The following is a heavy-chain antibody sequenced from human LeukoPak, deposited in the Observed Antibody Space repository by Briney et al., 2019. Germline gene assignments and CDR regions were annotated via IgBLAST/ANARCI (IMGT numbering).Heavy chain of an antibody. V-gene: IGHV3-7*01. J-gene: IGHJ5*02. D-gene: IGHD6-19*01. CDR1: GFIFSSYW. CDR2: IKQDGSEK. Sequence: GGSLRLSCAASGFIFSSYWMSWVRRAPGKGLEWVANIKQDGSEKFYVDSVKGRFTISRDNAKNSLYLQMNSLRAEDTAVYYCARGEGSSGWDNWFDPWGQGTLVTVSS. CDR3: ARGEGSSGWDNWFDP.